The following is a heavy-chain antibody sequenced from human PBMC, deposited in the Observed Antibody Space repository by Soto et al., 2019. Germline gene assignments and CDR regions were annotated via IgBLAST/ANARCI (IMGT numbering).Heavy chain of an antibody. V-gene: IGHV3-30-3*01. D-gene: IGHD3-3*01. CDR2: ISYDGSNK. Sequence: GGSLRLSCAASGFTFSSYAMHWVRQAPGKGLEWVAVISYDGSNKYYADSVKGRFTISRDNSKNTLYLQMNSLRAVDTAVYYCARDYGATYYDFWSGYYTGGAGYYYYYGMDVWGQGTTVTVSS. CDR1: GFTFSSYA. J-gene: IGHJ6*02. CDR3: ARDYGATYYDFWSGYYTGGAGYYYYYGMDV.